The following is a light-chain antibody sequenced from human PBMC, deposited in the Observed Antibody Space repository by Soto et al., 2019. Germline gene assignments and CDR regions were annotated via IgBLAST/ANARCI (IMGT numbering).Light chain of an antibody. CDR1: QSVSSN. CDR2: GAS. Sequence: EIVMTQSPATLSVSPGERATLSCRASQSVSSNLAWYQHKPGQAPRLLIYGASTRATDIPARFSGSGSGTEFTLTISSLQSEDFAVYYCQQYNNWPLSCGQGTKMEIK. CDR3: QQYNNWPLS. J-gene: IGKJ1*01. V-gene: IGKV3D-15*01.